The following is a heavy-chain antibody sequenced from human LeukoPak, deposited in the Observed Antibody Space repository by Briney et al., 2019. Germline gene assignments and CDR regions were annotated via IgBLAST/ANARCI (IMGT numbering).Heavy chain of an antibody. CDR1: GFTFSSYA. CDR2: ISGSGGST. CDR3: AKIDILTGYYTPYYFDY. D-gene: IGHD3-9*01. Sequence: PGGSLRLSCAASGFTFSSYAMSWVRQAPGKGLEWVSAISGSGGSTYYADSVKGRFTISRDNSKNTLYLQMNSLRAEDTAVYYCAKIDILTGYYTPYYFDYWGQGTLVTVSS. J-gene: IGHJ4*02. V-gene: IGHV3-23*01.